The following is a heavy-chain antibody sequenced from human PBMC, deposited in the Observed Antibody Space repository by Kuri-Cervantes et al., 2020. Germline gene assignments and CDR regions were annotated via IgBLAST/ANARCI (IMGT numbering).Heavy chain of an antibody. CDR2: IWYDGSNK. V-gene: IGHV3-33*08. CDR1: GFTFSSYA. J-gene: IGHJ3*02. D-gene: IGHD4-17*01. CDR3: ARMWLGGDYVPHDAFDI. Sequence: GGSLRLSCAASGFTFSSYAMHWVRQAPGKGLEWVAVIWYDGSNKYYADSVKGRFTISRDNSKNTLYLQMNSLRAEDTAVYYCARMWLGGDYVPHDAFDIWGQGTMVTVSS.